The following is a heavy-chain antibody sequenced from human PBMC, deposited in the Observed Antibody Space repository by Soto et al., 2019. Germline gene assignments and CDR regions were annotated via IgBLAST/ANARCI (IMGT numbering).Heavy chain of an antibody. CDR3: ARGAGFGELLPFDY. CDR1: GGSFSGYY. D-gene: IGHD3-10*01. Sequence: PSETLSLTCAVYGGSFSGYYWSWIRQPPGKGLEWIGEINHSGSTNYNPSLKSRVTISVDTSKNQFSLKLSSVTAADTAVYYCARGAGFGELLPFDYWGQGTQVTVSS. J-gene: IGHJ4*02. CDR2: INHSGST. V-gene: IGHV4-34*01.